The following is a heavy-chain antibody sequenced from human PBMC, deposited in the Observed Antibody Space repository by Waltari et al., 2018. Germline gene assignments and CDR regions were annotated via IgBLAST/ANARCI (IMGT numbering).Heavy chain of an antibody. Sequence: EVQLVESGGGLVQPGGSLRLSCEASGFIFSTFSMNWVRQAPGKGLEWVSYISFSGRTIYQADSVKGRFTISRDNAKNSLYLQMNSLRAEDTAVYYCARRYSSGFDYWGQGTLVTVSS. D-gene: IGHD6-19*01. CDR1: GFIFSTFS. V-gene: IGHV3-48*04. CDR2: ISFSGRTI. J-gene: IGHJ4*02. CDR3: ARRYSSGFDY.